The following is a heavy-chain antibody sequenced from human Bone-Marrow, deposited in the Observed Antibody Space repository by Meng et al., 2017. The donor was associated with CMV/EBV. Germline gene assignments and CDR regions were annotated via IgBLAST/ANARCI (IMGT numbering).Heavy chain of an antibody. CDR2: IIPILGIA. CDR3: ARALTFDDFGSGYPNWFDP. CDR1: GGTFSSYA. J-gene: IGHJ5*02. V-gene: IGHV1-69*10. D-gene: IGHD3-3*01. Sequence: SVKVSCKASGGTFSSYAISWVRQAPGQGLEWMGGIIPILGIANYAQKFQGRVTITADKSTSTAYMELSSLRSEDTATYYCARALTFDDFGSGYPNWFDPWGQGTLVTVSS.